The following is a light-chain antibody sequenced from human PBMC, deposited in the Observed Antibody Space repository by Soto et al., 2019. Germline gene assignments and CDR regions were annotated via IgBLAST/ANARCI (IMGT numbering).Light chain of an antibody. CDR2: KAS. V-gene: IGKV1-5*03. J-gene: IGKJ2*01. Sequence: DIQMTQSPSTLSASVGDSVTITCRASQSISSWLAWYQQKPGKAPKLLIYKASSLESGVPSRFSGSGSGTEFTLTISSLQPDDFATYYCQQYNSYSYTFGQGTKV. CDR1: QSISSW. CDR3: QQYNSYSYT.